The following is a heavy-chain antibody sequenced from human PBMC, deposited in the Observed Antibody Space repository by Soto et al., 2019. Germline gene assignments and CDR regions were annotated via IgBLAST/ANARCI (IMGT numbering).Heavy chain of an antibody. CDR3: ARSITGTGYFDY. CDR1: GGSISSGDYY. CDR2: IYYSGST. J-gene: IGHJ4*02. D-gene: IGHD1-20*01. Sequence: SETLSLTCTVSGGSISSGDYYWSWIRQPPGKGLEWIGCIYYSGSTYYNPSLKSRVTISVDTSKNQFSLKLSSVTAADTAVYYFARSITGTGYFDYWGQGTLVTVSS. V-gene: IGHV4-30-4*01.